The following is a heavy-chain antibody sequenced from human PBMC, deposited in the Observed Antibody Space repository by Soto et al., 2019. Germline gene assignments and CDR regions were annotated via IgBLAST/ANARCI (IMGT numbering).Heavy chain of an antibody. J-gene: IGHJ5*02. CDR3: ARDSPYYDSSGYPEFS. CDR1: GYTITSYA. Sequence: QVQLVQSGAEEKKPGASVKVSCKASGYTITSYAMHWVRQAPGQRLEWMGWINAGNGNTKYSQKFQGRVTITRDTSASTAYMELSSLRSEATAVYYCARDSPYYDSSGYPEFSWGQGTLVTVSS. CDR2: INAGNGNT. V-gene: IGHV1-3*05. D-gene: IGHD3-22*01.